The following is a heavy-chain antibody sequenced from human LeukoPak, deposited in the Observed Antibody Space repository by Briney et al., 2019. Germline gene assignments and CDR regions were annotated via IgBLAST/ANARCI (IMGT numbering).Heavy chain of an antibody. CDR3: AKEPYHTSGFYWGGFDS. J-gene: IGHJ4*02. CDR2: ISYGGNDQ. Sequence: GGSLRLSCAASGFTLSSHAMHWVRQAPGKGLEWVAGISYGGNDQDYEDSVRGRFTISRDNSKNTLYLQMISLRAEDTAVYYCAKEPYHTSGFYWGGFDSWGQGTLVTVSS. V-gene: IGHV3-30*18. CDR1: GFTLSSHA. D-gene: IGHD3-22*01.